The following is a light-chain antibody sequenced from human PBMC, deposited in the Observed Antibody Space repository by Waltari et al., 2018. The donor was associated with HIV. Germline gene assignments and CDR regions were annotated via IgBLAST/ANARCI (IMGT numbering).Light chain of an antibody. J-gene: IGKJ1*01. V-gene: IGKV4-1*01. CDR2: WAS. CDR3: QQYYKWVT. CDR1: QSVLYSSNNKNY. Sequence: DIVMTQSPHSLAVSVGERATITCKSSQSVLYSSNNKNYLAWYQQKPGQPPKLLIYWASTRESGVPDRFSGSGSGTDFTLTISSLQAEDVAVYYCQQYYKWVTFGQGTKVEIK.